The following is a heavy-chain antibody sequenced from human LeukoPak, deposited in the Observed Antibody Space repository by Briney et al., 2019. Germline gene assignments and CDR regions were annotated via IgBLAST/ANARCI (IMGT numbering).Heavy chain of an antibody. V-gene: IGHV4-39*01. CDR3: ARHLRVGARQEFDY. D-gene: IGHD5/OR15-5a*01. Sequence: SETLSLTCTVSGVSISSSNYYWGWIRQPPGKRREWIGSILYSGTTYYNPSLESRITISVDTSKNQVSLKLNSVTAADTAVFYCARHLRVGARQEFDYWGQGTLVTVSS. CDR1: GVSISSSNYY. J-gene: IGHJ4*02. CDR2: ILYSGTT.